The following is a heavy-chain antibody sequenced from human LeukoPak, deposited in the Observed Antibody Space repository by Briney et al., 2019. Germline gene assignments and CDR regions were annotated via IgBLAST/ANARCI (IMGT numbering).Heavy chain of an antibody. V-gene: IGHV1-18*04. CDR3: ARADSSSRLGYYYYYMDV. CDR2: ISAYNGNT. CDR1: GYTFTGYW. Sequence: GASVKLSCKAFGYTFTGYWMHWVRQAPGQGLEWMGWISAYNGNTNYAQKLQGRVTMTTDTSTSTAYMELRSLRSDDTAVYYCARADSSSRLGYYYYYMDVWGKGTTVTISS. D-gene: IGHD6-13*01. J-gene: IGHJ6*03.